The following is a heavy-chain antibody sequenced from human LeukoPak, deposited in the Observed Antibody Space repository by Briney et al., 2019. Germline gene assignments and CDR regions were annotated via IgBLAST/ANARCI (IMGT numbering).Heavy chain of an antibody. CDR3: ARHDAGIAARPFDN. V-gene: IGHV4-4*09. CDR1: GGSISTYY. J-gene: IGHJ4*02. CDR2: IHASGPT. Sequence: SETLSLTCTVSGGSISTYYWSWIRRPPGKGLEWIAYIHASGPTNYNPSLKSRISISVDTSTNQFSLKLSSGTAADTAVYYCARHDAGIAARPFDNWGQGTLVTVSS. D-gene: IGHD6-6*01.